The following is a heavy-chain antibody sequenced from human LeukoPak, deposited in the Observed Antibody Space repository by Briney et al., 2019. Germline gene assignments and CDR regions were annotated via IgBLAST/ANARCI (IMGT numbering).Heavy chain of an antibody. J-gene: IGHJ4*02. CDR3: ARGEIIIEYSGYSYGHEDY. CDR2: IIPIFGTA. CDR1: GGTFSSYA. V-gene: IGHV1-69*05. D-gene: IGHD5-18*01. Sequence: ASVKVSCKASGGTFSSYAISWVRQAPGQGLEWMGGIIPIFGTANYAQKFQGRVTITRNTSISTAYMELSSLRSEDTAVYYCARGEIIIEYSGYSYGHEDYWGQGTLVTVSS.